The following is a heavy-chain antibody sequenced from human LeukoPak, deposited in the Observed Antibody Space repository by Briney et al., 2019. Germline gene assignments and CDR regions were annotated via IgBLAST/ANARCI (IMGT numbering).Heavy chain of an antibody. CDR1: GFIVSSNY. CDR2: IYSGGST. V-gene: IGHV3-66*01. D-gene: IGHD2-21*01. Sequence: PGGSLRLSCAASGFIVSSNYMSWVRQAPGKGLEWVSVIYSGGSTYYADSVKGRFTISRDNSKNMVSLEMNSQDTAVYYCAKDVNAYCSGDCSDYWGQGTLVTVSS. J-gene: IGHJ4*02. CDR3: AKDVNAYCSGDCSDY.